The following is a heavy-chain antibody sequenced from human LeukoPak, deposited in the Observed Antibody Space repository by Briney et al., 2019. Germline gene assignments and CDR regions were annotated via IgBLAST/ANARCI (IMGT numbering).Heavy chain of an antibody. D-gene: IGHD3-16*01. CDR2: IYYSGST. CDR3: ARDRLRHLGAFDI. CDR1: GGSISSYY. Sequence: KPSETLSLTCTVSGGSISSYYWSWIRQPPGKGLKWIGYIYYSGSTNYNPSLKSRVTISVDTSKNQFSLKLSSVTAADTAVYYCARDRLRHLGAFDIWGQGTMVTVSS. V-gene: IGHV4-59*01. J-gene: IGHJ3*02.